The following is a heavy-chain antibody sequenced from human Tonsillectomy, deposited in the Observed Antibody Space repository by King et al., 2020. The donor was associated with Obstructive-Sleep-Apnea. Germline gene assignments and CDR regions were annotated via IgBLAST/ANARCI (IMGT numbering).Heavy chain of an antibody. CDR3: ASLYCCSTSSQAYYYYGMDV. V-gene: IGHV5-51*01. CDR2: IYPGDSDT. CDR1: GYSFTSYW. D-gene: IGHD2-2*01. J-gene: IGHJ6*02. Sequence: QLVQSGAEVKKPGESLKISCKGSGYSFTSYWIGWVRQMPGKGLEWMGIIYPGDSDTRYSPSFQGQVTIPADKSISTAYLQWSSLKSSDTAMYYCASLYCCSTSSQAYYYYGMDVCGHGTTVTVSS.